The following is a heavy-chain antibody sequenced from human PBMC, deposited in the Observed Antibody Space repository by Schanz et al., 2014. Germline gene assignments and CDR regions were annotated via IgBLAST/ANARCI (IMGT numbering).Heavy chain of an antibody. CDR3: ARDNRQCSGPCSGGSCHPCGMDV. J-gene: IGHJ6*02. D-gene: IGHD2-15*01. Sequence: QAQLVESGGGVVQPGRSLRLSCAASGFAFRSYAMHWVRQAPGKGLEWAALISHDGNNKHYVDSVEGRFTISRDNAKNTLYLQMDSLRAEDTAVYYCARDNRQCSGPCSGGSCHPCGMDVWGQGTTVTVSS. CDR2: ISHDGNNK. V-gene: IGHV3-30-3*01. CDR1: GFAFRSYA.